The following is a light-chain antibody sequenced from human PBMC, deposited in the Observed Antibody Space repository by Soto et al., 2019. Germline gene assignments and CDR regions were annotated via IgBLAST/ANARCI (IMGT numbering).Light chain of an antibody. Sequence: DIQMTQSPSSLSASVGDRVTITCRASQTISTYLNWYQQKPGKAPKLLIYAASTLQSGVPSRFSGSGSGTDFTLTINSLQPEDLATYYCQQSHGIPYTFGQGTKLEI. CDR3: QQSHGIPYT. CDR1: QTISTY. CDR2: AAS. J-gene: IGKJ2*01. V-gene: IGKV1-39*01.